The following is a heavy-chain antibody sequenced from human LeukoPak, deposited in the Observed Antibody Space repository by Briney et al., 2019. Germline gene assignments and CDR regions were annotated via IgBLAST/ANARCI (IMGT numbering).Heavy chain of an antibody. Sequence: GGSLRLSCAASGFTFSDYYMNWIRQAPGKGLKWVSYISGSSTFTNYADSVKGRFTISRDNAKNSLYLQMNSLRAEDTAVYYCVRDQKPGWYPDYWGQGTLVAVSS. CDR3: VRDQKPGWYPDY. D-gene: IGHD6-19*01. CDR1: GFTFSDYY. CDR2: ISGSSTFT. V-gene: IGHV3-11*06. J-gene: IGHJ4*02.